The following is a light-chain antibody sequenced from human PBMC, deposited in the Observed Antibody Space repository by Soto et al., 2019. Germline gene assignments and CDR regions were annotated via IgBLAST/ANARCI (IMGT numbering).Light chain of an antibody. CDR2: GAS. J-gene: IGKJ4*01. Sequence: EILMTQSPATLSVSPGERATLSCRASQSVSSKLAWYQQKPGQAPRLLIYGASTRATGIPARFSGSGSGTDFTLTISSLEHEDFAVYYCQQRSNWHPLTFGGGTKVDIK. CDR3: QQRSNWHPLT. V-gene: IGKV3D-11*02. CDR1: QSVSSK.